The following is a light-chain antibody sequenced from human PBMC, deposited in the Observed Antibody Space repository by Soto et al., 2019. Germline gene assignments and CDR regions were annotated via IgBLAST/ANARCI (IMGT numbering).Light chain of an antibody. CDR1: QSVSSN. V-gene: IGKV3-15*01. Sequence: EIVMTQSPATLYVSPGERATLSCRASQSVSSNLAWYQQKPGQAARLLIYGAYTRATGITARFSGSGSGTEFTITISSLQPDDFANYYCQQYNSYSITVGQGTRLEIK. CDR3: QQYNSYSIT. J-gene: IGKJ5*01. CDR2: GAY.